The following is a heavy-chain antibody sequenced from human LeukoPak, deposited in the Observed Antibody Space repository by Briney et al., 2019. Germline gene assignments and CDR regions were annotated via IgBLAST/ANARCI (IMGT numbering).Heavy chain of an antibody. D-gene: IGHD3-22*01. CDR3: TRYYDSNGPSSRGAFDI. V-gene: IGHV3-53*01. CDR1: GFSVSSTY. Sequence: PGGSLRLSCAASGFSVSSTYMNWVRQAPGKGLEWVSLISTGGTTYYADSVKGRFTISRDNSKNTLYLQMSSLRAEDTAVYYCTRYYDSNGPSSRGAFDIWGQGTMVTVPS. J-gene: IGHJ3*02. CDR2: ISTGGTT.